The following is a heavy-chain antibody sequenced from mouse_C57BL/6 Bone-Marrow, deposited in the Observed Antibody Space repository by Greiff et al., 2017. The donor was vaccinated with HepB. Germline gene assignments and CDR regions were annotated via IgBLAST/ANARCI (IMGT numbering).Heavy chain of an antibody. CDR3: ARHYGNYGFAY. CDR1: GFTFSDYG. V-gene: IGHV5-15*01. J-gene: IGHJ3*01. Sequence: EVQLVESGGGLVQPGGSLKLSCAASGFTFSDYGMAWVRQAPRKGPEWVAFISNLAYSIYYADTVTGRFTISRENAKNTLYLEMSSLRSEDTAMYYCARHYGNYGFAYWGQGTLVTVSA. CDR2: ISNLAYSI. D-gene: IGHD2-1*01.